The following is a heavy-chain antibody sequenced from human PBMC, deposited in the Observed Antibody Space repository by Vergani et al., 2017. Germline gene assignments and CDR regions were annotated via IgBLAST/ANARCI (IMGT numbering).Heavy chain of an antibody. V-gene: IGHV3-30*02. D-gene: IGHD2-2*01. Sequence: QVQLVESGGGVVQPGGSLRLSCAASGFSFSTYGMHLVRQAPGRGLEWVAFLRYDGSNEYYGDAVKGRFIISRDNSKNMLSLEMHSLRPEDTAVYYCANSYCSSLSCYAFYGMEVWVQGTTVTVSS. J-gene: IGHJ6*02. CDR1: GFSFSTYG. CDR2: LRYDGSNE. CDR3: ANSYCSSLSCYAFYGMEV.